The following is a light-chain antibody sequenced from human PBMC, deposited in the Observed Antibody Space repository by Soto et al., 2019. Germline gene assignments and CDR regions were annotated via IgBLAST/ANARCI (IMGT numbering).Light chain of an antibody. CDR3: SSYAGSNNLL. CDR1: SSDVGGYNY. V-gene: IGLV2-8*01. Sequence: QAVVTQPPSASGSPGQSVTISCTGTSSDVGGYNYVSWYQQRPGKAPKLMIHEVNKRPSGVPDRFSGSKSGNTASLTVSGLQAEDEADYYCSSYAGSNNLLFGGGTKLTVL. CDR2: EVN. J-gene: IGLJ2*01.